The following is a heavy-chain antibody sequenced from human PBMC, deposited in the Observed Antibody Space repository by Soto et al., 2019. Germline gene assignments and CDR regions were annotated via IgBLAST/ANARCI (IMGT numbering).Heavy chain of an antibody. CDR2: LYYGRSA. Sequence: QVQLQESGPGLVKPSETLSLTCAVSGDSISSYYCMWIRQPPGKGLESIGYLYYGRSANYNPSLKSRVPWSVDTSTNPCPLTLSSMTAADTAVYYCALRSMAVVPEYWGQGTLVTVSS. D-gene: IGHD3-22*01. CDR1: GDSISSYY. CDR3: ALRSMAVVPEY. V-gene: IGHV4-59*01. J-gene: IGHJ4*02.